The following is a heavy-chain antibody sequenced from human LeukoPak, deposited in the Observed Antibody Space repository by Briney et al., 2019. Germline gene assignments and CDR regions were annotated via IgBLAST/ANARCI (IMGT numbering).Heavy chain of an antibody. CDR3: ARAAAGGTDAFDI. Sequence: SETLSLTCTVSGGSISTNYWSWIRQPPGKGLEWIGYIYYSGSTNYNPSLKSRVTTSVDTSKNKFSLKLSSVTAADTAVYYCARAAAGGTDAFDIWGQGTMVTVSS. CDR2: IYYSGST. CDR1: GGSISTNY. V-gene: IGHV4-59*01. D-gene: IGHD6-13*01. J-gene: IGHJ3*02.